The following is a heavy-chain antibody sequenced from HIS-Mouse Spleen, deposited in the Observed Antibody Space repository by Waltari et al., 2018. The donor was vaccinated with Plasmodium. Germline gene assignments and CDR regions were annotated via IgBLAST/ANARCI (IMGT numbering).Heavy chain of an antibody. D-gene: IGHD6-6*01. Sequence: EVQLVESGGGLIQPGGSLRLSCAASGFTVSSNYMSWVRQGPGKGLEWVSVIYSGGSTYDADAVKGRFTISRDNSKNTLYLQMNSLRAEDTAVYYCARGMKSSSSAFDIWGQGTMVTVSS. CDR3: ARGMKSSSSAFDI. V-gene: IGHV3-53*01. CDR2: IYSGGST. CDR1: GFTVSSNY. J-gene: IGHJ3*02.